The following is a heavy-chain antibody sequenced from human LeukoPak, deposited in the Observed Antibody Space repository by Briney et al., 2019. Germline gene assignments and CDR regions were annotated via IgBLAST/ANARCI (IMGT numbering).Heavy chain of an antibody. Sequence: GGSLRLSCAASGFTFSSYGMHWVRQAPGKGLEWVAVISYDGSNKYYADSVKGRFTISRDNSKNTLYLQMHSLRAEDTAVYYCAQGGDLDYWGQGTLVTVSS. CDR1: GFTFSSYG. D-gene: IGHD3-16*01. CDR3: AQGGDLDY. J-gene: IGHJ4*02. V-gene: IGHV3-30*03. CDR2: ISYDGSNK.